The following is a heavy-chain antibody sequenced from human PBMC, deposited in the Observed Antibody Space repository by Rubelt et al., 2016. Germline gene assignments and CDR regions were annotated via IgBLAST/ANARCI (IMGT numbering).Heavy chain of an antibody. V-gene: IGHV3-74*01. Sequence: SRGGLVQPGGSLRVSCAASGFTFSRYAMNWVRQAPGKGLVWLSHINNDGSVTNYADSVRGRFTISRDNAKNTLYLQMNSLRAEDTAVYYCAREERISYFDYWGQGTLVTVSS. CDR3: AREERISYFDY. J-gene: IGHJ4*02. CDR2: INNDGSVT. D-gene: IGHD2-15*01. CDR1: GFTFSRYA.